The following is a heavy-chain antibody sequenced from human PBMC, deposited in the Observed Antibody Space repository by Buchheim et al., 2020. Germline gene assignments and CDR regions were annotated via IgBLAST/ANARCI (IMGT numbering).Heavy chain of an antibody. D-gene: IGHD3-3*01. CDR3: AREDSSHFGHGPLDF. J-gene: IGHJ4*02. CDR1: GYTFSSYW. Sequence: EVQLVQTGTVVKKSGDSLRIPCEASGYTFSSYWIAWVRHKPGKGLEWMGTVYPGDSDAKYSPSFQGQVTISVDKSLRTAYLEISSLEASDTAIYYCAREDSSHFGHGPLDFWGQGTL. V-gene: IGHV5-51*01. CDR2: VYPGDSDA.